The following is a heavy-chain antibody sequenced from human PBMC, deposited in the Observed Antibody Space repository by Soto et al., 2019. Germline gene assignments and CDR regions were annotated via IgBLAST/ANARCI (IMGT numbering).Heavy chain of an antibody. CDR2: INHSGST. V-gene: IGHV4-34*01. CDR1: GGSFSGYY. Sequence: PSETLSLTCAVYGGSFSGYYWSWIRQPPGKGLEWIGEINHSGSTNYKPSLKSRVTISVDTSKNQFSLKLNSVTAADTAVYYCARCYCGGDCSSYYFDYWGQGTLVTVSS. J-gene: IGHJ4*02. D-gene: IGHD2-21*02. CDR3: ARCYCGGDCSSYYFDY.